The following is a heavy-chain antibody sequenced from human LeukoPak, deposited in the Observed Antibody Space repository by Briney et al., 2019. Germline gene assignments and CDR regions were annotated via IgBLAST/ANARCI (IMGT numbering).Heavy chain of an antibody. J-gene: IGHJ4*02. V-gene: IGHV3-23*01. D-gene: IGHD3-22*01. CDR1: GFTFSSYA. Sequence: GGSLRLSCAASGFTFSSYAMSWVRQAPGKGLEWVSAISGSGGSTYYADSVKGRFTISRDNSKNTLYLQMNSLRAEDTAVYYCAKRPLYYYDSSGYLGYWGQGTLVTVSS. CDR3: AKRPLYYYDSSGYLGY. CDR2: ISGSGGST.